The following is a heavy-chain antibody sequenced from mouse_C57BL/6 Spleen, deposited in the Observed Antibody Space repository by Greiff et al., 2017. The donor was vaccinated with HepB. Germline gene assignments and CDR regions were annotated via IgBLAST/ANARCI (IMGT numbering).Heavy chain of an antibody. CDR2: IWSGGST. CDR3: SSIYYDYDQFAY. V-gene: IGHV2-2*01. J-gene: IGHJ3*01. CDR1: GFSLTSYG. D-gene: IGHD2-4*01. Sequence: HVQLQESGPGLVQPLQSLSIPCTVSGFSLTSYGVHWVRQSPGKGLEWLGVIWSGGSTDYNAAFISRLSISKDNSKIQVFFNMNNLQADDTTIYYCSSIYYDYDQFAYWGQGTLVTVSA.